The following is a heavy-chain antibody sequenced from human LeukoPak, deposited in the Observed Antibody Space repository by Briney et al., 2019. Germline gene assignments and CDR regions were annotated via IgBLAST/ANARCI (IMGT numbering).Heavy chain of an antibody. CDR3: ARVSAGDYPDY. D-gene: IGHD7-27*01. J-gene: IGHJ4*02. CDR1: GFTSSNYW. Sequence: GGSLRLSCAASGFTSSNYWMSWVRQAPGKGLEWVANIKEDGSEKSYVDSVKGRFTISRDNAKNSLYLQMNSLRAEDTAVYYCARVSAGDYPDYWGQGTLVTVSS. CDR2: IKEDGSEK. V-gene: IGHV3-7*03.